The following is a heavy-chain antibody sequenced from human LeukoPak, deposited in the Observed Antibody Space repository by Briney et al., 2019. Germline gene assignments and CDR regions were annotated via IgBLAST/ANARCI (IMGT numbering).Heavy chain of an antibody. CDR1: GFTFSDYA. CDR3: AKRGPGPVAGSYDF. V-gene: IGHV3-23*01. D-gene: IGHD6-19*01. J-gene: IGHJ4*02. Sequence: GGSLRLSCVGSGFTFSDYAMNWIRQTPGKGLEWISSLGARGDIFYADSVQGRFTISRDNSNNAAHLQMNSLRPEDTAIYYCAKRGPGPVAGSYDFWGQGTLVTVSS. CDR2: LGARGDI.